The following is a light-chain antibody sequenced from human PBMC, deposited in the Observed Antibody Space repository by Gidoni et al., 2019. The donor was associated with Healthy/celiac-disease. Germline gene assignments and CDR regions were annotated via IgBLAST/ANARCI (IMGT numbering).Light chain of an antibody. Sequence: EIVMTQSPATLSVSPGERDPLSCRASQSVSSNLAWYQQKPGQAPRLLIYGASTRATGISARFSGSGSGTEFTLTISSLQSEDFAVYYCQQYNNWPRWTFGQGTKVEIK. CDR3: QQYNNWPRWT. CDR2: GAS. CDR1: QSVSSN. V-gene: IGKV3-15*01. J-gene: IGKJ1*01.